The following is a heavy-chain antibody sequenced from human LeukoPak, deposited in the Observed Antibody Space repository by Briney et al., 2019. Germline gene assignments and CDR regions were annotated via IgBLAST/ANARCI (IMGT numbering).Heavy chain of an antibody. CDR2: ISGSGGST. CDR1: GFTFSNYV. V-gene: IGHV3-23*01. Sequence: GGSLRLSCAASGFTFSNYVMSWVRQAPGKGLEWLSGISGSGGSTYYADSVKGRFTISRDNAKNSLYLQMNSLRAEDTALYYCAKDISPDYYGMDVWGQGTTVTVSS. J-gene: IGHJ6*02. CDR3: AKDISPDYYGMDV.